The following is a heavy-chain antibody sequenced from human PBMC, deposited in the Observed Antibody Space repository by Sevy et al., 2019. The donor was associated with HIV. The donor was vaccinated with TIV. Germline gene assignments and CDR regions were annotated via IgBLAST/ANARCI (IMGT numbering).Heavy chain of an antibody. J-gene: IGHJ3*02. V-gene: IGHV1-46*03. CDR2: IYPSGGSA. Sequence: ASVKVSCKASGYTFTTYFIHWVRQAPGQGLEWMGIIYPSGGSASYAQKFQVRVTMTRDTYTSTVYMELSNLRSEDTAVYYCASRRDITVFEDAFDIWGQGTMVTVSS. CDR3: ASRRDITVFEDAFDI. CDR1: GYTFTTYF. D-gene: IGHD3-9*01.